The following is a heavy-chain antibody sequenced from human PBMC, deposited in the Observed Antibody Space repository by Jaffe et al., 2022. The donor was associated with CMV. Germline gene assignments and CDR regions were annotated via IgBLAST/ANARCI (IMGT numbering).Heavy chain of an antibody. CDR1: GGSISSSSYY. CDR2: IYYSGST. Sequence: QLQLQESGPGLVKPSETLSLTCTVSGGSISSSSYYWGWIRQPPGKGLEWIGSIYYSGSTYYNPSLKSRVTISVDTSKNQFSLKLSSVTAADTAVYYCASRAATITIGGNYYYGMDVWGQGTTVTVSS. D-gene: IGHD3-16*01. V-gene: IGHV4-39*01. CDR3: ASRAATITIGGNYYYGMDV. J-gene: IGHJ6*02.